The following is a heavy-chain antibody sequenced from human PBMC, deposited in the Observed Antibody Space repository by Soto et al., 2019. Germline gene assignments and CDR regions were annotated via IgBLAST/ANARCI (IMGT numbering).Heavy chain of an antibody. CDR2: FSGSGYDT. CDR3: AKDGGAVPAHFGY. CDR1: GFTFSSYA. Sequence: GGSLRLSCAASGFTFSSYAMSWVRQAPGKGLEWVSTFSGSGYDTYYADSVKGRFTISRDNSKNTLYLQMDSLRAEDTAVYYCAKDGGAVPAHFGYWGQGTLVTVSS. J-gene: IGHJ4*02. D-gene: IGHD2-2*01. V-gene: IGHV3-23*01.